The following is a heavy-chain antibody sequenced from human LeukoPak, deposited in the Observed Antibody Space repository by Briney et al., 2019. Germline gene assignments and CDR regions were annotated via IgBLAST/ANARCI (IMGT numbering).Heavy chain of an antibody. CDR3: ARLDVASTGRVFDY. CDR1: SSSSYF. Sequence: SSSSYFWGWIRQPPGKGLEWMGIIYPGDSDTRYSPSFQGQVTISADKSTSTAYLQWSSLKASDTAMYYCARLDVASTGRVFDYWGQGTLVTVSS. CDR2: IYPGDSDT. D-gene: IGHD1-1*01. V-gene: IGHV5-51*01. J-gene: IGHJ4*02.